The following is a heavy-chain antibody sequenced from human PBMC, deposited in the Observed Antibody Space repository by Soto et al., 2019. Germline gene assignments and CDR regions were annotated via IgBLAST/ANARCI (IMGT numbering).Heavy chain of an antibody. CDR2: IWYDGSNK. CDR1: GFTFSSYG. D-gene: IGHD2-15*01. J-gene: IGHJ6*02. CDR3: ARDMSPPATYYYRMDV. Sequence: QVQLVESGGGVVQPGRSLRLSCAASGFTFSSYGMHWVRQAPGKGLEWVAVIWYDGSNKYYADSVKGRFTISRDNSKNTLYLQMNSLRAEDTAVYYCARDMSPPATYYYRMDVWGQGTTVTVSS. V-gene: IGHV3-33*01.